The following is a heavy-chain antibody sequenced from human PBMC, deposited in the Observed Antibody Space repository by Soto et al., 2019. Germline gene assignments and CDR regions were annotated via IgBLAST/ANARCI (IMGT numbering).Heavy chain of an antibody. J-gene: IGHJ4*02. CDR3: AKEAPVRTLIAATCWHFDY. Sequence: GGSLRLSCAASGFTFSSYAMSWVRQAPGKGLEWVSGISGSGDSTYYADSVKGRFTISRDNSKNTLYLQMNSLRVEDTAVYYCAKEAPVRTLIAATCWHFDYWGQGTLVTVST. V-gene: IGHV3-23*01. CDR1: GFTFSSYA. CDR2: ISGSGDST. D-gene: IGHD5-12*01.